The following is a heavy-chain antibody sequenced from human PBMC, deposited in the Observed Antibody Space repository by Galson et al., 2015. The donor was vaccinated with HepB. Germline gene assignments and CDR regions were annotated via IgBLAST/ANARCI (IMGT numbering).Heavy chain of an antibody. V-gene: IGHV1-69*13. CDR2: IIPIFGTA. CDR1: GGTFSSYA. CDR3: ASGTVRDPSYDFWSGYYWYFDY. Sequence: SVKVSCKASGGTFSSYAISWVRQAPGQGLEWMGGIIPIFGTANYAQKFQGRVTITADESTSTAYMELSSLRSEDTAVYYCASGTVRDPSYDFWSGYYWYFDYWGQGTLVTVSS. J-gene: IGHJ4*02. D-gene: IGHD3-3*01.